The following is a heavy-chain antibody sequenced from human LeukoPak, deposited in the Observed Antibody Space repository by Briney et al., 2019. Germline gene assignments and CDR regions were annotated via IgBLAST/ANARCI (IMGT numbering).Heavy chain of an antibody. V-gene: IGHV4-59*01. CDR3: ARGDNPFDH. CDR1: GGSINSYY. CDR2: ISYSGST. J-gene: IGHJ4*02. Sequence: SETLSLTCTVSGGSINSYYWSWIRQPPGKGLEWIGYISYSGSTNYNPSLKSRVTISLDTSKNQFSLKLSSVAAADTAVYYCARGDNPFDHWGQGTLVTASS. D-gene: IGHD3-16*01.